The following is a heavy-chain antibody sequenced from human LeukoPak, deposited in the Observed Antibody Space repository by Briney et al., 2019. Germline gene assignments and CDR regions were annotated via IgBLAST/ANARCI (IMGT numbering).Heavy chain of an antibody. CDR2: ISSSGSTT. CDR1: GFTFSGYE. V-gene: IGHV3-48*03. Sequence: PGGSLRLSCAASGFTFSGYEMNWVRQAPGKGLEWASYISSSGSTTYYADSLKGRFTISRDNAKSTLYLQMSSLKAEDAAVYYCAKDPYSHNWFDPWGQGTLVTVSS. D-gene: IGHD2-21*01. CDR3: AKDPYSHNWFDP. J-gene: IGHJ5*02.